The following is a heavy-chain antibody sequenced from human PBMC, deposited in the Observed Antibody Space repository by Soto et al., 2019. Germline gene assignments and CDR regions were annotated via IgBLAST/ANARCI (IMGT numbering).Heavy chain of an antibody. D-gene: IGHD3-22*01. CDR3: ARGVDYYDYSGYSTIGVYFAY. J-gene: IGHJ4*02. CDR1: GGTFSSYG. Sequence: QVQLVQSGAEVKKPGSSVKVSCKASGGTFSSYGISWVRQAPGQGLEWMGGIIAIFGTAYYAQKFQGRVTITEDESTSTAYMELSSLRSEDTAVYYCARGVDYYDYSGYSTIGVYFAYWGQGTLVTVSS. CDR2: IIAIFGTA. V-gene: IGHV1-69*01.